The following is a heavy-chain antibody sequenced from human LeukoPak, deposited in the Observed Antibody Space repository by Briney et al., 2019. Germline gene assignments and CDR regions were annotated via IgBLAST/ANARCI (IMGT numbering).Heavy chain of an antibody. Sequence: PGGSLRLSCAASGSTFSSYEMNWVRQAPGKGLEWISYISNSGTTRYYADSVKGRFTISRDNARNSLYLQMNSLRAEDTAVYYCARVRAYSGYDTNFDYWGQGTLVTVSS. CDR2: ISNSGTTR. CDR3: ARVRAYSGYDTNFDY. D-gene: IGHD5-12*01. J-gene: IGHJ4*02. V-gene: IGHV3-48*03. CDR1: GSTFSSYE.